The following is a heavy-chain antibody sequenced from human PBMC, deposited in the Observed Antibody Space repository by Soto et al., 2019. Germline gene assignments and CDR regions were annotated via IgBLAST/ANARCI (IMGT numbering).Heavy chain of an antibody. V-gene: IGHV1-69*13. D-gene: IGHD2-2*01. CDR3: ARGRCSSTSCYAGVAINYYYYGMDV. J-gene: IGHJ6*02. CDR1: GGTFSSYA. CDR2: IIPIFGTA. Sequence: SVKVSCKASGGTFSSYAISWVRQAPGQGLEWMGGIIPIFGTANYAQKFQGRVTITADESTSTAYMELSSLRSEDTAVYYCARGRCSSTSCYAGVAINYYYYGMDVWGQGTTVTVSS.